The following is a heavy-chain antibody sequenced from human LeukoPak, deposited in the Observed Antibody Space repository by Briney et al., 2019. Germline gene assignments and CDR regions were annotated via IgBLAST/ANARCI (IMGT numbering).Heavy chain of an antibody. D-gene: IGHD3-22*01. CDR2: INPNSGGT. CDR3: ARVDYYDSSGYYPGFDP. J-gene: IGHJ5*02. Sequence: ASVKVSCKASGYTFTGYYMHWVRQAPGQGLEWMGWINPNSGGTNYAQKFQGRVTMTRDTSISTAYMELSRLRFDDTAVYYCARVDYYDSSGYYPGFDPWGQGTLVTVSS. CDR1: GYTFTGYY. V-gene: IGHV1-2*02.